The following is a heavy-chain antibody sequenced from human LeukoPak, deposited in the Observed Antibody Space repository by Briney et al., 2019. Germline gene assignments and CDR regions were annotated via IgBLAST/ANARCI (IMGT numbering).Heavy chain of an antibody. CDR3: ARDQANYYGMDV. D-gene: IGHD1-26*01. CDR2: IYTSGTT. Sequence: SETLSLTCTVSGGSVRRGNYYWTWIRQPAGSGLEWIGRIYTSGTTDYNPSLRTRVTISVDASRNQFSLKLSSVTAADTAVYYCARDQANYYGMDVWGQGTTVTVSS. CDR1: GGSVRRGNYY. V-gene: IGHV4-61*02. J-gene: IGHJ6*02.